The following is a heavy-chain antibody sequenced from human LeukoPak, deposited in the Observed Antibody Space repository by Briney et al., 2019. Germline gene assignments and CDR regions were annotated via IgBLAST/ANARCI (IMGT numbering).Heavy chain of an antibody. V-gene: IGHV3-33*01. CDR1: GFTFSSYG. J-gene: IGHJ6*02. CDR2: IWYDGSNK. D-gene: IGHD5-18*01. Sequence: PGGSLRLSRAASGFTFSSYGMHWVRQAPGKGLEWVAVIWYDGSNKYYADSVKGRFTISRDNAKNSLYLQMNSLRAEDTAVYYCARAEWDTAMVLPHRHGMDVWGQGTTVTVSS. CDR3: ARAEWDTAMVLPHRHGMDV.